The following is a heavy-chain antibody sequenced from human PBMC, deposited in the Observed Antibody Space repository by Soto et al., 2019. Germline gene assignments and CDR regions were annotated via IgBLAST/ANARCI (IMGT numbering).Heavy chain of an antibody. V-gene: IGHV4-59*01. Sequence: SETLSLTCTVSVGSISSYYWSWIRQPPGKGLEWIGYIYYSGSTNYNPSLKSRVTISVDTSKNQFSLKLSSVTAADTAVYYCARYYCSSTSCYFDYWGQGTLVTVSS. CDR1: VGSISSYY. D-gene: IGHD2-2*01. CDR2: IYYSGST. CDR3: ARYYCSSTSCYFDY. J-gene: IGHJ4*02.